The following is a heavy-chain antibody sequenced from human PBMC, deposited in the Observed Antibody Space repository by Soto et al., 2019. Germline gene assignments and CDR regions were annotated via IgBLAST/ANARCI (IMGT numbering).Heavy chain of an antibody. CDR3: ARASDSSDWFSGCFQY. J-gene: IGHJ1*01. D-gene: IGHD6-19*01. Sequence: GWSVRLSCAASGFTFSSYGMHWVRQAPGKGLEWVAVISYDGSNKYYADSVKGRFTISRDNSKNTLYLQMNSLRAEDTAVYYCARASDSSDWFSGCFQYWGQGTLVTVSS. CDR2: ISYDGSNK. CDR1: GFTFSSYG. V-gene: IGHV3-30*03.